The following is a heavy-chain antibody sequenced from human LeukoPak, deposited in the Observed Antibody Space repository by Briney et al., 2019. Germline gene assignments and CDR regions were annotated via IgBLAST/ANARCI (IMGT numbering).Heavy chain of an antibody. CDR2: ISGSGGST. Sequence: PGGSLRLSCAASGFTFSNAWMSWVRQAPGKGLEWVSAISGSGGSTYYADSVKGRFTISRDNSKNTLYLQMNSLRAEDTAVYYCAKGGIRYFDYWGQGTLVTVSS. D-gene: IGHD3-10*01. CDR3: AKGGIRYFDY. CDR1: GFTFSNAW. V-gene: IGHV3-23*01. J-gene: IGHJ4*02.